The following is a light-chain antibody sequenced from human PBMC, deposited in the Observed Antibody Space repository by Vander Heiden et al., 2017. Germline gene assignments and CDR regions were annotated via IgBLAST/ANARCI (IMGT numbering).Light chain of an antibody. Sequence: QSALTQPRSVSGSPGQSVTIPCTGTSNDIGTYNYVPWYQWHPGKAPIHKIYDVTKRPSGVPDRFSGSKSGNTASLAISGLQAEDDADYYCCSYAGSVVFGGGTKLTVL. CDR3: CSYAGSVV. V-gene: IGLV2-11*01. CDR2: DVT. J-gene: IGLJ2*01. CDR1: SNDIGTYNY.